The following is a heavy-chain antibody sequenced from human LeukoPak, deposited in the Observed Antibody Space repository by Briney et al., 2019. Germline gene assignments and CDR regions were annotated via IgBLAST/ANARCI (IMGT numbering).Heavy chain of an antibody. D-gene: IGHD5-24*01. CDR3: ARATNDAFDI. J-gene: IGHJ3*02. CDR1: GFIFTDYW. CDR2: INTDGSST. Sequence: PGGSMRLSCAASGFIFTDYWMHWVRQGPGKGLVWVSLINTDGSSTTYADSVKGRFTISRDNAKNTLYLQMNSLRAEDTAVYYCARATNDAFDIWGQGTMVTVSS. V-gene: IGHV3-74*01.